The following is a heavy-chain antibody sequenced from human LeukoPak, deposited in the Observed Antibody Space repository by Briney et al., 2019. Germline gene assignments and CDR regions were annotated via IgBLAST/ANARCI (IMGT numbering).Heavy chain of an antibody. D-gene: IGHD2-15*01. CDR2: IYPGDSDT. Sequence: GESLKISCKGSGYSFTSYWIGWVRQMPGKGLEWMGIIYPGDSDTRYSPSFQGQVTISADKSISTAYLQWGSLKASDTAMYYCAIPYCSGGSCYPYYSDYWGQGTLVTVSS. CDR3: AIPYCSGGSCYPYYSDY. V-gene: IGHV5-51*01. J-gene: IGHJ4*02. CDR1: GYSFTSYW.